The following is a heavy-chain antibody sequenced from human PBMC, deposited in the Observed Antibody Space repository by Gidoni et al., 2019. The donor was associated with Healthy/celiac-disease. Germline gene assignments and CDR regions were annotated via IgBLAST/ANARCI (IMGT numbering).Heavy chain of an antibody. D-gene: IGHD3-22*01. Sequence: QVQLQPWGAGLLMPSETLSLTCAVYGGSFSGYYWSWIRQPPGKGLEWIGEINHSGSTNYNPSLKSRVTISVDTSKNQFSLKLSSVTAADTAVYYCARALYYYDSSGYYKYYFDYWGQGTLVTVSS. CDR1: GGSFSGYY. J-gene: IGHJ4*02. V-gene: IGHV4-34*01. CDR2: INHSGST. CDR3: ARALYYYDSSGYYKYYFDY.